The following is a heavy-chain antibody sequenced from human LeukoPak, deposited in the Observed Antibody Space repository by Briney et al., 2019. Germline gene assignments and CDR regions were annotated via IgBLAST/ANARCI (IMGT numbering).Heavy chain of an antibody. CDR3: ARGGYTSGYDY. J-gene: IGHJ4*02. V-gene: IGHV1-18*01. CDR2: ISTNNGNT. Sequence: AAVKVSGKEAEYAFVGDHRSWEKQAPGQGLEWMGWISTNNGNTNYARKLQGRVTMTTDTSTSTAYMELRSLRSDDTAVYHCARGGYTSGYDYWGQGTLVTVSS. CDR1: EYAFVGDH. D-gene: IGHD5-18*01.